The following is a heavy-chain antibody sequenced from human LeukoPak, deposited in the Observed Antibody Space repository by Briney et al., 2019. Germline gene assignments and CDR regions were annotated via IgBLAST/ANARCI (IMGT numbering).Heavy chain of an antibody. J-gene: IGHJ3*02. V-gene: IGHV4-59*11. CDR1: GGSIRSHY. CDR3: ARRLVGFRSGYSDAFDI. Sequence: SETLSLTCTVSGGSIRSHYWSWNRQPPGKGLEWIGHIYYSGSTNYNPSLKSRVTMSVDTSKNQFSLKLTSVTAADTAMYYCARRLVGFRSGYSDAFDIWGQGTMVTVSS. D-gene: IGHD3-3*01. CDR2: IYYSGST.